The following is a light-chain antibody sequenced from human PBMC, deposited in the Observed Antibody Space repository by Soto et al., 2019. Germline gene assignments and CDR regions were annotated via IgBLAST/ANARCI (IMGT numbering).Light chain of an antibody. CDR2: RNN. CDR1: SSNIGNTY. Sequence: QSVLTQPPSASGTPGQRVNISGSGSSSNIGNTYVYWYQQLPGTAPKLLIYRNNQRPSGVPDRFSGSKSGTSASLAISGLRSEDEADYYCAAWDDSMSGHVAFGGGTKVTVL. CDR3: AAWDDSMSGHVA. V-gene: IGLV1-47*01. J-gene: IGLJ2*01.